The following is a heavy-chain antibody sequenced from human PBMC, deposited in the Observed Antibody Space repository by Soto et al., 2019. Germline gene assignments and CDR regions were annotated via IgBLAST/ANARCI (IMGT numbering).Heavy chain of an antibody. Sequence: QVQLVQSGAEVKKPGSSVKVSCKASGGTFSSYTISWVRQAPGQGLEWMGRIIPILGIANYAQKFQGRVTITADKATSTAYMELSSLRSEDTAVYYCARDPVGKILLDYWGQGTLVTVSS. CDR2: IIPILGIA. CDR1: GGTFSSYT. V-gene: IGHV1-69*08. D-gene: IGHD1-26*01. CDR3: ARDPVGKILLDY. J-gene: IGHJ4*02.